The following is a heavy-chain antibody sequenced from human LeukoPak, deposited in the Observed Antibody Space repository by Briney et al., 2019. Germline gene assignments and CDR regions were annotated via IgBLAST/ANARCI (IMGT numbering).Heavy chain of an antibody. Sequence: SETLSLTCTVSGGSINSFYWSWIRQPPGKGLEWIGYIYDSESTNYNPSLKSRVTISGDTSKNYLSLKLSSGAAADTAVYYCARGMMVGYFDLWGRGTLVTVSS. V-gene: IGHV4-59*01. J-gene: IGHJ2*01. CDR3: ARGMMVGYFDL. CDR1: GGSINSFY. CDR2: IYDSEST. D-gene: IGHD3-22*01.